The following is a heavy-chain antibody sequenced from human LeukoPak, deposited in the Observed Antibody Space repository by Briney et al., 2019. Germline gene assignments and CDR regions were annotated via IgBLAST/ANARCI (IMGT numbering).Heavy chain of an antibody. CDR1: GYTFTSYD. J-gene: IGHJ3*02. CDR2: ISTYNGNT. Sequence: EASVKVSCKASGYTFTSYDINWVRQSTGQGLEWMGWISTYNGNTNYAQRLQGRVTMTADTSTSTAYMELRSLRSDDTAVYYCARDGSSNWSKDAFDIWGQGTMVTVSS. CDR3: ARDGSSNWSKDAFDI. D-gene: IGHD6-13*01. V-gene: IGHV1-18*01.